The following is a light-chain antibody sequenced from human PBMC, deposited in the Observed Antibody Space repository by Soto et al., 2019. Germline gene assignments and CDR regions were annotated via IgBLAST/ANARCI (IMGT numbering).Light chain of an antibody. Sequence: DIVLTQSPGTLSLSPGERAILSCRASQTVRSTFLAWYQQKPGQPPRLLIYGASIRATGIPDRFSGSGSGTDFTLTINRLEPEEVAVYYCQQFDNSLYTFGQGTKLEIK. V-gene: IGKV3-20*01. CDR2: GAS. CDR1: QTVRSTF. CDR3: QQFDNSLYT. J-gene: IGKJ2*01.